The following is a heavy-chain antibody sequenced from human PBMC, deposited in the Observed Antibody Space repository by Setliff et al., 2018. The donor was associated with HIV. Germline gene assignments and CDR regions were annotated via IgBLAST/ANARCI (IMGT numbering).Heavy chain of an antibody. CDR1: GYTFTSYG. D-gene: IGHD3-10*01. J-gene: IGHJ6*03. CDR3: VTDVGELGYYYYYMDV. Sequence: ASVKVSCKASGYTFTSYGISWVRQAPGQGLEWMGWISAYNGNTNYAQKLQGRVTMTTDTSTSTAYMELRSLRSDDTAVYYCVTDVGELGYYYYYMDVWGKGTTVTVSS. V-gene: IGHV1-18*01. CDR2: ISAYNGNT.